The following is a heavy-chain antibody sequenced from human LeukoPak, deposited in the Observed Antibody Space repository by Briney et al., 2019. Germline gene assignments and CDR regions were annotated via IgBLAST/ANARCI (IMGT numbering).Heavy chain of an antibody. CDR2: XXWNGGST. Sequence: AGGSLRLSCAASXXTFXDXXXXXXXXXPGXXXXWXSGXXWNGGSTGYADSVKGRFPISRDNAKNSLYLQVSSLRAEDTAWXYCARGQNYYGSGSQTFDIWGQGTMVTVSS. D-gene: IGHD3-10*01. CDR3: ARGQNYYGSGSQTFDI. CDR1: XXTFXDXX. V-gene: IGHV3-20*04. J-gene: IGHJ3*02.